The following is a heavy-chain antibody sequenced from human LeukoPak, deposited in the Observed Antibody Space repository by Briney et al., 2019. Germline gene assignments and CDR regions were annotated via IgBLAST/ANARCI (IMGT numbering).Heavy chain of an antibody. CDR3: ARDRTDGLRYSWGLDV. J-gene: IGHJ6*04. CDR2: MSHGGSNK. D-gene: IGHD3-9*01. CDR1: GFSFNNYG. Sequence: GRSLRLSCAASGFSFNNYGMHWVRQAPGKGLEWVATMSHGGSNKYYADSVKGRFTIPGDNSKNTPYLQMSSLRAEDTAVYYCARDRTDGLRYSWGLDVWGKGTTVTVSS. V-gene: IGHV3-30*03.